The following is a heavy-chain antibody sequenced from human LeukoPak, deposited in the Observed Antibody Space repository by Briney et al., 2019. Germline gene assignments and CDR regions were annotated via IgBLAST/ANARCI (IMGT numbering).Heavy chain of an antibody. Sequence: SETLSLTCAVYGGSFSGYYWSWVRQPPGKGLEWVGEINHSGSTNYNPSLKSRVTISVDTSKNQFSLKLSSVTAADTAVCYCARMAYCTNGVCYGFDYWGQGTLVTVSS. V-gene: IGHV4-34*01. CDR2: INHSGST. CDR3: ARMAYCTNGVCYGFDY. CDR1: GGSFSGYY. D-gene: IGHD2-8*01. J-gene: IGHJ4*02.